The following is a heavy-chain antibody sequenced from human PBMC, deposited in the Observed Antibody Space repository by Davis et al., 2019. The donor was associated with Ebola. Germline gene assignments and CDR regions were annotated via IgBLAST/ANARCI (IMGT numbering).Heavy chain of an antibody. CDR3: AKDTPNIWFDV. J-gene: IGHJ3*01. CDR2: HGTSGDT. Sequence: GGSLRLSCAASGFVFRSYVMSWVCRAPGKGPEWVSTHGTSGDTYYADSVKGRFTISRDNSKNTLHLQMNSLRVEDTAIYYCAKDTPNIWFDVWGQGTMVAVSS. CDR1: GFVFRSYV. D-gene: IGHD2-15*01. V-gene: IGHV3-23*01.